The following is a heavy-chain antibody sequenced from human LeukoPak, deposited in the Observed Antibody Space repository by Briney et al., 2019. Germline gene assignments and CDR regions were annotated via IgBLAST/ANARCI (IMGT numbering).Heavy chain of an antibody. CDR3: ARVLGYDSSGYYRGYFDY. J-gene: IGHJ4*02. D-gene: IGHD3-22*01. CDR2: IYSAGTT. CDR1: GFTASNNY. V-gene: IGHV3-53*04. Sequence: GGSLRLSCAASGFTASNNYMSWVRQAPGKGLEWVSVIYSAGTTYYADSVKGRFTISRQNPENTLFLQMNSLRAEDTAVYYCARVLGYDSSGYYRGYFDYWGQGTLVTVSS.